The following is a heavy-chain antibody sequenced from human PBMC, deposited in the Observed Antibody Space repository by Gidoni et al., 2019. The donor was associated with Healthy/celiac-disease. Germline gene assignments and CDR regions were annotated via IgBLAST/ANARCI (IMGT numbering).Heavy chain of an antibody. CDR3: ASGGQYYYDSSGYYWLYGNFDY. Sequence: QVQLVESGGGGGQPGRSLRLSCAASGFTFSSYAMHGVSQAPGKGLEWVAVISYDGSNTYSAASVKGRFTISIDNSQNPLYLQMNSLRAEDTAVYYCASGGQYYYDSSGYYWLYGNFDYWGQGTLVTVSS. V-gene: IGHV3-30-3*01. CDR2: ISYDGSNT. D-gene: IGHD3-22*01. CDR1: GFTFSSYA. J-gene: IGHJ4*02.